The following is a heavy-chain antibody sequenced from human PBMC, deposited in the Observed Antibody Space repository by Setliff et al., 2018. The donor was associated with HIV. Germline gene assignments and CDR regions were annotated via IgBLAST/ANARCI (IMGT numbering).Heavy chain of an antibody. CDR1: GLRVSDAW. J-gene: IGHJ4*02. CDR2: IKSETDGGTT. CDR3: LGWFI. D-gene: IGHD6-19*01. V-gene: IGHV3-15*01. Sequence: GGSLRLSCAVSGLRVSDAWLSWVRQAPGKGLEWLARIKSETDGGTTDYAAPVKGRFTISRDDSKNTVYLHMNSLETEDTAVYYCLGWFIRGQGTLVTVSS.